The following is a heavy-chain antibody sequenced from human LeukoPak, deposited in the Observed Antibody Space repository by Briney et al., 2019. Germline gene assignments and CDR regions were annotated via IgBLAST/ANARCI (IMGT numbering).Heavy chain of an antibody. Sequence: GGSLRLSCTTSGFAFDDFAMSWVRQPAGKGLEWVGFIRRRAYGGAAEYAASVKGRFIISRDDSKGIAYLQMNSLKTEDTAVYYCSRNGLVDFDYWGQGTLVIISS. J-gene: IGHJ4*02. CDR2: IRRRAYGGAA. CDR3: SRNGLVDFDY. CDR1: GFAFDDFA. V-gene: IGHV3-49*04.